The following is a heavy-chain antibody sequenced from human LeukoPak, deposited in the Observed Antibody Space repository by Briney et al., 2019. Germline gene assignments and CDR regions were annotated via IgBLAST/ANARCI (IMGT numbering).Heavy chain of an antibody. J-gene: IGHJ4*02. CDR3: AKDITSGFTHGVPFDF. CDR2: ISGSGGST. CDR1: GFTFSSYA. D-gene: IGHD5-18*01. V-gene: IGHV3-23*01. Sequence: GGSLRLSCAASGFTFSSYAMSWVRQAPGKGLEWVSAISGSGGSTYYADSVKGRFTISRDNPKNSLYLQVNSLRVEDTALYYCAKDITSGFTHGVPFDFWGQGTLVTVSS.